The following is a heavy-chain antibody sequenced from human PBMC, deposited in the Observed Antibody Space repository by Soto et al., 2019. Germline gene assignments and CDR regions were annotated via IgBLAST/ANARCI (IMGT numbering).Heavy chain of an antibody. D-gene: IGHD4-17*01. Sequence: SETLSLTRTVSGGSINYSYWTWIRQPPGKGLEWIGYISYTGSANYNASLKSRLTISVDTSKNQFSLKLSSVTAADTALYYCARANYGDYYYGMDVWGQGTTVTVSS. CDR1: GGSINYSY. V-gene: IGHV4-59*01. CDR3: ARANYGDYYYGMDV. J-gene: IGHJ6*02. CDR2: ISYTGSA.